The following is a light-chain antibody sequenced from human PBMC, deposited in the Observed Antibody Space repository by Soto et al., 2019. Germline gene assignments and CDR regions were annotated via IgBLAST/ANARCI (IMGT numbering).Light chain of an antibody. CDR2: DAS. CDR1: QSISSN. J-gene: IGKJ4*01. Sequence: EIVLTQSPATLSLSPGERATLSCRASQSISSNLAWYQQKPGQAPRLLIYDASNRATGIPARFSGSGSGTDFTLTISSLEPEDFAVYFCQQRSTWFTFGGGTKVEIK. V-gene: IGKV3-11*01. CDR3: QQRSTWFT.